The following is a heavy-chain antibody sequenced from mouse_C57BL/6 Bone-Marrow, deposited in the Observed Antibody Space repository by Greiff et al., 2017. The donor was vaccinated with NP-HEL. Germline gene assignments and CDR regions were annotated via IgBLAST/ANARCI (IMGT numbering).Heavy chain of an antibody. J-gene: IGHJ1*01. V-gene: IGHV3-8*01. Sequence: EVKLQESGPGLAKPSQTLPLTCSVTGYSITSDYWNWIRKFPGYKLEYMGYLSYCGSTSYYPSLNSRISITRDSFMSQYYLQLNCVTTEDTATDYCARSVLWYFYWYFDVWGAGTTVTVSS. CDR2: LSYCGST. CDR3: ARSVLWYFYWYFDV. D-gene: IGHD2-1*01. CDR1: GYSITSDY.